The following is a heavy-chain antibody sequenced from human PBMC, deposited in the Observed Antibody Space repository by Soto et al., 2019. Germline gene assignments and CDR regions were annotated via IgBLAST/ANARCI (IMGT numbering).Heavy chain of an antibody. V-gene: IGHV4-59*01. Sequence: QVQLQESGPGLVKPSETLSLNCTVSGGSISSYYWSWVRQSPGKGLEWIGYIYYSGSTNYNPSLKSRVTISVDTSKNKFALKLSSVTAADTAVYYCARGSSGGTPRLDYLGQGTLFTVSS. CDR1: GGSISSYY. D-gene: IGHD6-19*01. J-gene: IGHJ4*02. CDR2: IYYSGST. CDR3: ARGSSGGTPRLDY.